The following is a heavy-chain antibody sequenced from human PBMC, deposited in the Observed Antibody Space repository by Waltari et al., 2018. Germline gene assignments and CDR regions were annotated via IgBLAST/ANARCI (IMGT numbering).Heavy chain of an antibody. CDR2: INPASGHT. CDR1: GYNFSSYA. J-gene: IGHJ6*02. D-gene: IGHD6-13*01. V-gene: IGHV1-3*01. CDR3: ARDEISAAGSLYYYYGLDV. Sequence: QVQLVQSGAEVMKPGASMKISCQTSGYNFSSYAIHWVRQAHGQRLEWVGWINPASGHTKYSQKFEGRVTITSDTSADTVYMELTSLTSEDTAVFYCARDEISAAGSLYYYYGLDVWGQGTPVTVS.